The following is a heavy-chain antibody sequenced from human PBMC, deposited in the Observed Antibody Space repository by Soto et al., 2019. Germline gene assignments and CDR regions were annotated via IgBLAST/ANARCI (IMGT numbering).Heavy chain of an antibody. CDR3: AREGRSIAARHFDY. D-gene: IGHD6-6*01. CDR2: ISAYNGNT. Sequence: ASVKVSCKASGYSFTSYGISWVRQAPGQGLEWMGWISAYNGNTNYPQKRQGRVTMTTDTSTSTAYMGLRSLRSDDSVVYYCAREGRSIAARHFDYWGQGTLVTVSS. J-gene: IGHJ4*02. CDR1: GYSFTSYG. V-gene: IGHV1-18*01.